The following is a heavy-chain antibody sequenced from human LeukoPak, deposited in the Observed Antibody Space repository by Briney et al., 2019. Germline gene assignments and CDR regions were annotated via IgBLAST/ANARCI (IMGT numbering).Heavy chain of an antibody. Sequence: SSETLSLTCTVSGGSISSSSYSWGWIRQPPGKGLEWIGSIYYSGSTYYNPSLKSRVTISVDTSKNQFSLKLSSVTAADTAVYYCARGGTLLWFGELLVDSQYYFDYWGQGTLVTVSS. D-gene: IGHD3-10*01. CDR2: IYYSGST. J-gene: IGHJ4*02. V-gene: IGHV4-39*07. CDR1: GGSISSSSYS. CDR3: ARGGTLLWFGELLVDSQYYFDY.